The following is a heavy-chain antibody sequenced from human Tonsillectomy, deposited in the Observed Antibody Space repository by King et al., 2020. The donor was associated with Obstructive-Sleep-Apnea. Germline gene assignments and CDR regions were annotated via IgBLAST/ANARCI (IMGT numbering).Heavy chain of an antibody. J-gene: IGHJ4*02. V-gene: IGHV3-21*01. D-gene: IGHD3-16*02. CDR1: GFAFSSYD. CDR3: ARDYPRLSYFDY. Sequence: VQLVESGGGLVKPGGSLRLSCAASGFAFSSYDMNWVRQAPGKGLEWVSSISSTSSYIYYADSVKGRFTISRDNAKNSLYLQMNSLRAEDTAVYSCARDYPRLSYFDYWGQGTLVTVSS. CDR2: ISSTSSYI.